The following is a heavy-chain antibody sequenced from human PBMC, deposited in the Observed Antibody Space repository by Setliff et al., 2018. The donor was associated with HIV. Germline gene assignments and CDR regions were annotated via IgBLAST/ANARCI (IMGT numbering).Heavy chain of an antibody. V-gene: IGHV4-4*07. D-gene: IGHD3-16*01. J-gene: IGHJ6*03. Sequence: PSETLSLTCTVSGGSISCYYWSWIRQPAGNGLEWIGHIYTSGSTNYNPSLKSRVTMSVDTSKNQFSLKLSSVTSADTAVYYCARDVPWGDYYYYMDVWGKGTTVTV. CDR3: ARDVPWGDYYYYMDV. CDR2: IYTSGST. CDR1: GGSISCYY.